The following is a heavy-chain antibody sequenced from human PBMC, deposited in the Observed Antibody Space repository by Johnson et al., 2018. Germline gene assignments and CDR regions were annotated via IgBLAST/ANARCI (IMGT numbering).Heavy chain of an antibody. J-gene: IGHJ4*02. CDR3: ARGDFWSDILWYFDY. V-gene: IGHV3-74*01. D-gene: IGHD3-3*01. CDR1: KFTFSSYW. Sequence: EVQLLESGGGLVQTGGSLRLSCAASKFTFSSYWMHWVRQAPGKGLVWVARINTDGSSTSYADSVKGRFTISRDNAKNTLYLQMNSLRAEDTAVYYWARGDFWSDILWYFDYWGQGTLVTLSS. CDR2: INTDGSST.